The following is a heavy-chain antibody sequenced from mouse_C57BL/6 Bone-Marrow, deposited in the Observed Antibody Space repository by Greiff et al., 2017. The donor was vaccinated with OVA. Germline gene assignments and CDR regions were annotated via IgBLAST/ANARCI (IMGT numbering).Heavy chain of an antibody. CDR3: TKGVYDGYLVDY. D-gene: IGHD2-3*01. J-gene: IGHJ4*01. V-gene: IGHV1-69*01. CDR2: IDPSDSYT. CDR1: GYTFTSYW. Sequence: QVQLQQPGAELVMPGASVKLSCKASGYTFTSYWMHWVKQRPGQGLEWIGEIDPSDSYTNYNQKFKGKSTLTVDKSSSTAYMQLSSLTSEDSAVYYCTKGVYDGYLVDYWGQGTSVTVSS.